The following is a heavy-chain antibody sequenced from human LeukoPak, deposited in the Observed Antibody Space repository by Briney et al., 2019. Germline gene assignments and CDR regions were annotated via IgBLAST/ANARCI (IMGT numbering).Heavy chain of an antibody. J-gene: IGHJ3*02. CDR1: GFTFSNYA. CDR2: ITGSGGST. V-gene: IGHV3-23*01. Sequence: GGSLRLSCAASGFTFSNYAMSWVRQAPGKGLEWVSAITGSGGSTYYADSVKGRFTISRDNSKTTLYLQMNSLRAEDTAVYYCAKDLITMIVVVIMEGAFDIWGQGTMVTVSS. CDR3: AKDLITMIVVVIMEGAFDI. D-gene: IGHD3-22*01.